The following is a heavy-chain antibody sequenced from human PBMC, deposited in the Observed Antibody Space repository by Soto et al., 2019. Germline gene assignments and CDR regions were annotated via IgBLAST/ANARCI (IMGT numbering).Heavy chain of an antibody. D-gene: IGHD3-10*01. CDR2: IYYSGST. CDR3: ARRGSGSYSDY. Sequence: ALETMRLTCTVSGGYISSYYGGWIRQPPGKGLEWIGSIYYSGSTYYNPSLKSRVTISVDTSKNQFSLKLSSVTAADTAVYYCARRGSGSYSDYWGQGTLVTDSS. V-gene: IGHV4-39*01. J-gene: IGHJ4*02. CDR1: GGYISSYY.